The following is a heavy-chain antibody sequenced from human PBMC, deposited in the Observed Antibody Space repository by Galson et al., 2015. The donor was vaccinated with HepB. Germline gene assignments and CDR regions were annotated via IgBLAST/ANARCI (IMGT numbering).Heavy chain of an antibody. V-gene: IGHV3-43*01. CDR1: GFTFSSYG. J-gene: IGHJ6*03. CDR2: ISWDGDAT. D-gene: IGHD3-10*01. Sequence: SLRLSCAASGFTFSSYGLHWVRQAPGKGLERVALISWDGDATWYADSVKGRFTISRDNSKNSLYLQMRSLRTEDTALYYCAKDYDYSGSGSYYRGGNYYYYYMDVWGKGTTVTVSS. CDR3: AKDYDYSGSGSYYRGGNYYYYYMDV.